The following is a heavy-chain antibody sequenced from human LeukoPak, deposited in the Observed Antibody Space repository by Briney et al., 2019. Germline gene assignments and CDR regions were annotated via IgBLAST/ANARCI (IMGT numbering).Heavy chain of an antibody. V-gene: IGHV3-11*01. J-gene: IGHJ4*02. CDR1: GFTFSDFY. CDR2: ISNRGSTI. Sequence: GGSLRLSCAASGFTFSDFYMTWIRQAPGKGLEWVSYISNRGSTIHYADSVRGRFTISRDNAKKSLYLQMNSLRAEDTAGYYCARSADRSGYFRALTISYFDYWGQGTLVTVSS. CDR3: ARSADRSGYFRALTISYFDY. D-gene: IGHD3-3*01.